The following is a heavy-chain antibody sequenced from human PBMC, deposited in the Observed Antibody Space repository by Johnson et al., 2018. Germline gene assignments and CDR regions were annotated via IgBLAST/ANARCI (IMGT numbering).Heavy chain of an antibody. CDR2: IKQDGSEK. Sequence: VQLVQSGGGLVQPGGSLRLSCAASGFTFSSYWMSWVRQAPGKGLEWVANIKQDGSEKYYVDSVKGRFTISRDNAKNSLYLQMNSLRAEATAVYYCARDPHGDYPPVAFDIWGQGTMVTVSS. J-gene: IGHJ3*02. CDR3: ARDPHGDYPPVAFDI. V-gene: IGHV3-7*01. D-gene: IGHD4-17*01. CDR1: GFTFSSYW.